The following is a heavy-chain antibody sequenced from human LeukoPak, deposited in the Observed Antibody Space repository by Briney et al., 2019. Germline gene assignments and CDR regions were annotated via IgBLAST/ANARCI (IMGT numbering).Heavy chain of an antibody. J-gene: IGHJ4*02. Sequence: SETLSLTCSVSGDSISSNSDYWGWIRQPPGKGLEWIGNIYHRGRTNYNPSLKSRVTISADTSKNQFSLKLSSVTAADTAVYYCARFMTTVTVFDYWGQGTLVTVSS. CDR2: IYHRGRT. CDR1: GDSISSNSDY. V-gene: IGHV4-39*07. D-gene: IGHD4-17*01. CDR3: ARFMTTVTVFDY.